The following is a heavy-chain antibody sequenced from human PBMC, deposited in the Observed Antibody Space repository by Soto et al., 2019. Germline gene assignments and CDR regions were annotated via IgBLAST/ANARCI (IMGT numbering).Heavy chain of an antibody. D-gene: IGHD2-21*02. CDR1: GYTFANYA. V-gene: IGHV1-3*01. CDR3: ASSIVVVTALDY. J-gene: IGHJ4*02. Sequence: ASVKVSCKASGYTFANYAIHWVRQAPGQRLEWMGWINAGNGNPKYSQKFQGRVTITRDTSASTAYMELSSLRSEDTAVYYCASSIVVVTALDYWGQGTLVPVSS. CDR2: INAGNGNP.